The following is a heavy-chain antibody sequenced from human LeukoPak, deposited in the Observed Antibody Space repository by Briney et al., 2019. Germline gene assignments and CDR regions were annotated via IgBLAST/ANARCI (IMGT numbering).Heavy chain of an antibody. CDR3: ARARSGWTSDAFDI. Sequence: ASVKVSCRASGYTFTSYAMNWVRQAPGQGLEWMGWINTNAGNPTYAQGFTGRFVFSLDTSVSTAYLQISSLKAEDTAVYYCARARSGWTSDAFDIWGQGTMVTVSS. CDR1: GYTFTSYA. D-gene: IGHD6-19*01. V-gene: IGHV7-4-1*02. CDR2: INTNAGNP. J-gene: IGHJ3*02.